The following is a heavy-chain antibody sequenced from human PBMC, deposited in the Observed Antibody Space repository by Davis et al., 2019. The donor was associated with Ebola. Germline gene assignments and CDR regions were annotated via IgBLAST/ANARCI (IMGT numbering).Heavy chain of an antibody. CDR2: IKQDGSEK. CDR3: ARLAYDFWSGWFDY. D-gene: IGHD3-3*01. Sequence: EGSLRLSCAASGFTFSSYWMSWVRQAPGKGLEWVANIKQDGSEKYYVDSVKGRFTISRDNAKNSLYLQMNSLRAEDTAVYYCARLAYDFWSGWFDYWGQGTLVTVSS. CDR1: GFTFSSYW. J-gene: IGHJ4*02. V-gene: IGHV3-7*03.